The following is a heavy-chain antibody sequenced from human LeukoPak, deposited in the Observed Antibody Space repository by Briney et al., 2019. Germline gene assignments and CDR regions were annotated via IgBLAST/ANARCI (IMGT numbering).Heavy chain of an antibody. Sequence: GGSLRLSCAASGFTFSTYWMTWVRQAPGKGLEWVSNINKNGSETYYVDSVKGRFTISRDNAKNSLYLEMNSLRVEDTAVYYCARKKYYYDTSTYGWFDPWGQGISVTVSS. CDR1: GFTFSTYW. V-gene: IGHV3-7*01. D-gene: IGHD3-22*01. CDR2: INKNGSET. J-gene: IGHJ5*02. CDR3: ARKKYYYDTSTYGWFDP.